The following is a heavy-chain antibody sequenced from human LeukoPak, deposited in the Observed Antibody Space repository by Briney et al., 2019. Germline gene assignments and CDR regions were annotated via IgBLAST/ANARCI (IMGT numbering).Heavy chain of an antibody. J-gene: IGHJ6*03. Sequence: PSETLSLTCTVSGGSISSSSYYWGWIRQPPGKGLEWIGSIYYSGSTYYSPSLKSRVTISVDTSKNQFSLKLSSVTAADTAVYYCATGSPSYYYMDVWGKGTTATVSS. CDR2: IYYSGST. V-gene: IGHV4-39*01. CDR3: ATGSPSYYYMDV. D-gene: IGHD6-25*01. CDR1: GGSISSSSYY.